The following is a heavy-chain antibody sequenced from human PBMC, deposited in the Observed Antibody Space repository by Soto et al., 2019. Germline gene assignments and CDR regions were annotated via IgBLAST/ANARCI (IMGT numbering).Heavy chain of an antibody. Sequence: EVQLVESGGGLVQPGGSLRLSCAASGFSFSSYSMNWVRQAPGKGLERVSYISSSSSTIYYADSVKGRFTISRDNAKNSLYLQMNSLRDEDTAVYYCARDLCWHEVRGQGYWGQGTLVTVSS. J-gene: IGHJ4*02. CDR2: ISSSSSTI. CDR3: ARDLCWHEVRGQGY. V-gene: IGHV3-48*02. D-gene: IGHD3-10*01. CDR1: GFSFSSYS.